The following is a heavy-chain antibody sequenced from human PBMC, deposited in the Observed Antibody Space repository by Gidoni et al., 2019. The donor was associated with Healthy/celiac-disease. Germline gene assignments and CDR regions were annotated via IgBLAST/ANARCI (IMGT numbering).Heavy chain of an antibody. D-gene: IGHD3-16*01. CDR1: GGSFSGYY. CDR3: ARGQRRTPRKSFGGEPGWFDP. Sequence: QVQLQQWGAGMLKPSETLSLTCAVYGGSFSGYYWSWIRQPPGKGLEWIGEINHSGSTNYNPSLKSRVTISVDTSKNQFSLKLSSVTAADTAVYYCARGQRRTPRKSFGGEPGWFDPWGQGTLVTVSS. V-gene: IGHV4-34*01. CDR2: INHSGST. J-gene: IGHJ5*02.